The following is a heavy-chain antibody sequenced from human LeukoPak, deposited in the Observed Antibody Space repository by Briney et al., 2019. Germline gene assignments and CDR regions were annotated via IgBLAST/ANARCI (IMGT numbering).Heavy chain of an antibody. CDR1: GFTFSSYW. V-gene: IGHV3-30*18. D-gene: IGHD6-19*01. Sequence: PGGSLRLSCAASGFTFSSYWMSWVRQAPGKGLEWVAVISYDGSNKYYADSVKGRFTISRDNSKNTLYLQMNSLRAEDTAVYYCAKTVAGYYYYYGMDVWGQGTTVTVSS. CDR2: ISYDGSNK. J-gene: IGHJ6*02. CDR3: AKTVAGYYYYYGMDV.